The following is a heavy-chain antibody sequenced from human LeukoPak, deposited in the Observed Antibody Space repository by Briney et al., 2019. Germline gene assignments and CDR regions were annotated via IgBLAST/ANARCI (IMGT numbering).Heavy chain of an antibody. CDR2: IYPGDSDT. CDR3: ARHGGWSRLNWFDP. D-gene: IGHD6-19*01. J-gene: IGHJ5*02. V-gene: IGHV5-51*01. CDR1: GYSFATYW. Sequence: GESLKISCKGSGYSFATYWIGWVRQMPGKGLEWMGIIYPGDSDTRYSPSFQGQVTISADKSISTAYLQWGSLKASDTAIYYCARHGGWSRLNWFDPWGQGTLVTVSS.